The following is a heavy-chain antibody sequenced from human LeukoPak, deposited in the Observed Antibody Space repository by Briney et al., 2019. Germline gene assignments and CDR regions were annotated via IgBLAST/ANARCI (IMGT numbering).Heavy chain of an antibody. J-gene: IGHJ4*02. D-gene: IGHD4-17*01. CDR1: GFTFSNYW. V-gene: IGHV3-7*03. CDR2: IKQDGSEK. CDR3: ARAPGDPPNY. Sequence: GGSLRLSCAASGFTFSNYWMSWVRQAPGKGLEWVANIKQDGSEKYHVDSVKGRFTISRDNAKNSLYLQMNSLRAEDTAVYYCARAPGDPPNYWGQGTLVTVSS.